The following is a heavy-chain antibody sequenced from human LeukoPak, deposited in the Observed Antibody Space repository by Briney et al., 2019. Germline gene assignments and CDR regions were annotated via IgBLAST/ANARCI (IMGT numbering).Heavy chain of an antibody. Sequence: GGSLRLSCAASGFTFSSYAMHWVRQAPGKGLEWVAVISYDGSNKYYADSVKGRFTISRDNSRNTIYVDMNSLRGEDTAIYYCARAAGWYIIDFYFDSWGQGTLVTVSS. V-gene: IGHV3-30-3*01. CDR1: GFTFSSYA. CDR2: ISYDGSNK. J-gene: IGHJ4*02. D-gene: IGHD1-1*01. CDR3: ARAAGWYIIDFYFDS.